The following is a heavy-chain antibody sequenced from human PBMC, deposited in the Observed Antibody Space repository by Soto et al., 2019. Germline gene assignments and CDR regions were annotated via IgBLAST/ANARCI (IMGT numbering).Heavy chain of an antibody. Sequence: QVQLVQSGAEVKKPGASVKVSCKASGYTFTSYGISWVRQAPGQGLEWMGWISAYHGNTNYAQKLQGRVTMPTDPSTSTADKEQRSLRSDDAVGYYCARTGFENGYFDGHYYFDYWGQGTLLTVA. CDR3: ARTGFENGYFDGHYYFDY. V-gene: IGHV1-18*01. D-gene: IGHD3-9*01. J-gene: IGHJ4*02. CDR1: GYTFTSYG. CDR2: ISAYHGNT.